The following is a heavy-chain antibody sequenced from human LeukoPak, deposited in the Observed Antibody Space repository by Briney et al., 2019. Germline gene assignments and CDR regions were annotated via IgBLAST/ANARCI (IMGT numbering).Heavy chain of an antibody. Sequence: PGRSLRLSCAASGFTFDDYAMHWVRQAPGKGLERVSGISWNSGSVDYADSVKGRFTISRDNAKNSLYLQMNSLRAEDTALYYCAKDVYCSGGYYYSGLDYWGQGTLVTVSS. CDR1: GFTFDDYA. CDR3: AKDVYCSGGYYYSGLDY. V-gene: IGHV3-9*01. J-gene: IGHJ4*02. CDR2: ISWNSGSV. D-gene: IGHD2-15*01.